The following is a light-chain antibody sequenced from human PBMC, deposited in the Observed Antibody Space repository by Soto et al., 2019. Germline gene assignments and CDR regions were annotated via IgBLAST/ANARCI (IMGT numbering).Light chain of an antibody. CDR2: GAS. CDR3: QQYXNWPRT. J-gene: IGKJ1*01. CDR1: QSVSSS. V-gene: IGKV3-15*01. Sequence: ELVMTQSPATLSVSPGERATLSCRASQSVSSSLAWYQQKPGQPPRLLIYGASTRATGIPARISGSGSGTEFTLTISSLQSEDFAVYYCQQYXNWPRTFGQGTKVDIK.